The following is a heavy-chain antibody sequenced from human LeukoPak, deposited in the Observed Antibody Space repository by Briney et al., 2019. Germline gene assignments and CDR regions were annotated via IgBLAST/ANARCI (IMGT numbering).Heavy chain of an antibody. Sequence: GGSLRLSCAASGFTFSSYAMSWVRQAPGKGLEWVSAISGNGGSTYYADSVKSRFTISRDNSKNTLYLQMNSLRAEDTAVYYCAKGYIAVAGSIDYWGQGTLVTVSS. CDR2: ISGNGGST. CDR1: GFTFSSYA. V-gene: IGHV3-23*01. CDR3: AKGYIAVAGSIDY. J-gene: IGHJ4*02. D-gene: IGHD6-19*01.